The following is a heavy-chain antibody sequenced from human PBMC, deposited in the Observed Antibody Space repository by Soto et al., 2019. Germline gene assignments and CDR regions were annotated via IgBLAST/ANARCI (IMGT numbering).Heavy chain of an antibody. CDR1: GYTFSNYD. CDR3: XKVSRKGSAIDFDY. J-gene: IGHJ4*02. Sequence: QVQLVQSGAELKKPGASVKVSCKASGYTFSNYDMNWVRQATGQGPEWIGWVNPNNGDTGYAQKXXXXXXXXXXXXXXXXXXXXXXXXXXXXXXYXXXKVSRKGSAIDFDYWGQGTLITVSS. CDR2: VNPNNGDT. V-gene: IGHV1-8*01. D-gene: IGHD3-10*01.